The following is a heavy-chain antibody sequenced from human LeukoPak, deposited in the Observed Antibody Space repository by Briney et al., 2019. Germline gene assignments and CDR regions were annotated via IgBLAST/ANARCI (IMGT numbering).Heavy chain of an antibody. CDR2: ISAYNGNT. J-gene: IGHJ4*02. CDR1: GYTFTSYG. D-gene: IGHD6-13*01. Sequence: AASVKVSCKASGYTFTSYGISWVRQAPGQGLEWMGWISAYNGNTNYAQKLQGRVTMTTDTSTSTAYMELRSLRSDDTAVYYCTRLPSSAIAHHQSFFDYWGQGTLVTVSS. CDR3: TRLPSSAIAHHQSFFDY. V-gene: IGHV1-18*01.